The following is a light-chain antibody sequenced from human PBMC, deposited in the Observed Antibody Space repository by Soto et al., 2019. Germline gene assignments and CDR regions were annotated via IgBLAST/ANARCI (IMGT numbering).Light chain of an antibody. Sequence: QSVLTQPPSASGSPGQSVTISCTGTSSDVGGYNYVSWYQQHPGKALKLLIYEVTKRPSGVPDRFYGSKSGNTASLTVSGLQAEDEADYFCSSYEGSNNYVSGTGTKVTVL. CDR3: SSYEGSNNYV. J-gene: IGLJ1*01. CDR2: EVT. V-gene: IGLV2-8*01. CDR1: SSDVGGYNY.